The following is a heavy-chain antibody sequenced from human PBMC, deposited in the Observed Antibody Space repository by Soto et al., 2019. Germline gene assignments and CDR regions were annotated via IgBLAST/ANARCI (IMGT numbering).Heavy chain of an antibody. J-gene: IGHJ6*04. CDR1: GYTLTSYY. D-gene: IGHD3-22*01. CDR3: ARDRSITMIVVVIPQAGDYYYSVMAF. V-gene: IGHV1-46*01. CDR2: INPSGGST. Sequence: GASVKVSCKESGYTLTSYYLHWVRQDPGQGLEWMGIINPSGGSTSYAQKFQGRVTMTRDTSTSTVYMELSSLRSEDTAVYYCARDRSITMIVVVIPQAGDYYYSVMAFWGKGTTVPVSS.